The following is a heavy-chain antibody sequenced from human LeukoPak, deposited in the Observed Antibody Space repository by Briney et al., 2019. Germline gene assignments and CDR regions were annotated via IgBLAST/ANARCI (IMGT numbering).Heavy chain of an antibody. CDR2: ISGSGGGT. D-gene: IGHD6-19*01. J-gene: IGHJ3*01. CDR1: GFTFSDYA. CDR3: ARDVPRSGWAFDF. Sequence: AGGSLRLSCAASGFTFSDYAMSWVRQAPGKGLEWVSAISGSGGGTYYADSVKGRFTISRDNPKNTLYLQMNSLRADDTAVYYCARDVPRSGWAFDFWGQGTMVTVSS. V-gene: IGHV3-23*01.